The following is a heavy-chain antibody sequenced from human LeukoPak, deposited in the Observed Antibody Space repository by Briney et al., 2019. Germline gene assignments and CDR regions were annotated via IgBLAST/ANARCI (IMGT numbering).Heavy chain of an antibody. CDR3: AREVWRRLDY. V-gene: IGHV1-2*06. J-gene: IGHJ4*02. CDR2: INPNSGDT. CDR1: GYTFAGYY. Sequence: ASVKVSCKASGYTFAGYYMHWVRQAPGQGLEWMGRINPNSGDTNYAQKFQGRVTMTRDTSISTAYMELSRLTSDDTAVYYCAREVWRRLDYWGQGTLVTVSS. D-gene: IGHD1-14*01.